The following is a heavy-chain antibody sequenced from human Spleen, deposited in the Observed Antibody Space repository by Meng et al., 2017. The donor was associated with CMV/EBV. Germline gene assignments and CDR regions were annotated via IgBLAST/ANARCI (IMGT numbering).Heavy chain of an antibody. CDR2: INPSGGST. CDR1: GYTFTSYY. D-gene: IGHD2-2*01. Sequence: ASVKVSCKASGYTFTSYYMHWVRQAPGQGLEWMGIINPSGGSTSYAQKFQGRVTMTRDTSTSTVYMELSSLGSEDTAVYYCARPSNYCSSTSCLDYWGQGTLVTVSS. J-gene: IGHJ4*02. CDR3: ARPSNYCSSTSCLDY. V-gene: IGHV1-46*01.